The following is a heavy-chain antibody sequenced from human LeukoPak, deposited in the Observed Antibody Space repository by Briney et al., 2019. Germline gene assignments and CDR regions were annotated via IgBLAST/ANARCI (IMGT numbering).Heavy chain of an antibody. CDR2: INHSGST. CDR3: ARWDTTVTDAFDV. J-gene: IGHJ3*01. D-gene: IGHD4-17*01. V-gene: IGHV4-34*01. CDR1: GGSFSGYY. Sequence: PSETLSLTCAVYGGSFSGYYWSWIRQPPGKGLEWIGEINHSGSTNYNPSLKSRVTISVDTSKNQFSLTLSSVTAADTAVYYCARWDTTVTDAFDVWGQGTMVTVSS.